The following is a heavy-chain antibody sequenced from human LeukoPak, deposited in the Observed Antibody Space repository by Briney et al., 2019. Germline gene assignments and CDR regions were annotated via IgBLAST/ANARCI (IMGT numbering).Heavy chain of an antibody. J-gene: IGHJ5*02. CDR3: AAHSSGWYGSWFDP. CDR1: GGSISTYY. V-gene: IGHV4-59*06. CDR2: IYYSGST. D-gene: IGHD6-19*01. Sequence: SETLSLTCTVSGGSISTYYWNWIRQPPGKGLEWIGYIYYSGSTYYNPSLKSRVTISVDTSKNQFSLKLSSVTAADTAVYYCAAHSSGWYGSWFDPWGQGTLVTVSS.